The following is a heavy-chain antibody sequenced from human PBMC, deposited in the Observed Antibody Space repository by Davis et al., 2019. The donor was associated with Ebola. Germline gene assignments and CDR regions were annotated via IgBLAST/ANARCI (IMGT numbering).Heavy chain of an antibody. Sequence: AASVKVSCKASGYTFTSYGISWVRQAPGQGLEWMGWISAYNGNTNYAQKLQGRVTMTTDTSTSTAYMELRSLRSDDTALYYCARDPYYSGSGNYYYYAMDAWGKGTTVTVSS. CDR1: GYTFTSYG. CDR2: ISAYNGNT. V-gene: IGHV1-18*01. J-gene: IGHJ6*04. D-gene: IGHD3-10*01. CDR3: ARDPYYSGSGNYYYYAMDA.